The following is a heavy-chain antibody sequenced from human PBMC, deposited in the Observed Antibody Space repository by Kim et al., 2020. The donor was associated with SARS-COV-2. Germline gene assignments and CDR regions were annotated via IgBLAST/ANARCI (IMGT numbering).Heavy chain of an antibody. CDR1: GFTFSDYY. CDR2: ISGSGSDI. CDR3: SRDPRRVDY. D-gene: IGHD6-13*01. V-gene: IGHV3-11*01. J-gene: IGHJ4*02. Sequence: GWSLRLSCAASGFTFSDYYMTWIRQAPGRGLEWVSYISGSGSDINYADSVKGRFTISRDNAKNSLYLQMNSLRVEDTAVYYCSRDPRRVDYWGQGTLVTVSS.